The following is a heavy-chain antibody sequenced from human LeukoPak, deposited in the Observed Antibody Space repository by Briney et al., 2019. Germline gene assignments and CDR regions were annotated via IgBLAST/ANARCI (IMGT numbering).Heavy chain of an antibody. CDR3: ARDLPDVLTGSSDNAFDI. V-gene: IGHV3-7*03. J-gene: IGHJ3*02. CDR1: GSHFPTYW. Sequence: GGSLRLSCAVSGSHFPTYWMTWVRQAPGKGLEWVANIKQDGNDKNYVDSVKGRFTISRDNAKKLLYLQMNSLRFEDTAIYYCARDLPDVLTGSSDNAFDIWGQGTMVTVSS. CDR2: IKQDGNDK. D-gene: IGHD3-9*01.